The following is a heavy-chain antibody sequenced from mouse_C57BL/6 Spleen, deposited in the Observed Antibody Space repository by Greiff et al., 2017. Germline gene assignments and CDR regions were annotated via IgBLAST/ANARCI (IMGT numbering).Heavy chain of an antibody. J-gene: IGHJ1*03. CDR3: AILYGSSYDWYFDV. CDR2: IYPGDGDT. Sequence: QVQLQQSGPELVKPGASVKISCKASGYAFSSSWMNWVKQRPGKGLEWIGRIYPGDGDTNYNGKFKGKATLTADKSSSTAYMQLSSLTSEDSAVYFCAILYGSSYDWYFDVWGTGTTVTVSS. D-gene: IGHD1-1*01. CDR1: GYAFSSSW. V-gene: IGHV1-82*01.